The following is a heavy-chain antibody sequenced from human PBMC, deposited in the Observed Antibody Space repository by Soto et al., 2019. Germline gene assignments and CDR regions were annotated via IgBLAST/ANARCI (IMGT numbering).Heavy chain of an antibody. Sequence: GSLRLSCATPGFTFSSYGIDLVRPASGEGLGLVAVRSYDGNNIYYADSVKGRFTISRDNSKNTLYLQMNSLRAEDTAVYYCAKEIVVGMAVAGHLYYYYYGMDVWGQGTTVTVSS. J-gene: IGHJ6*02. CDR2: RSYDGNNI. CDR3: AKEIVVGMAVAGHLYYYYYGMDV. V-gene: IGHV3-30*18. D-gene: IGHD6-19*01. CDR1: GFTFSSYG.